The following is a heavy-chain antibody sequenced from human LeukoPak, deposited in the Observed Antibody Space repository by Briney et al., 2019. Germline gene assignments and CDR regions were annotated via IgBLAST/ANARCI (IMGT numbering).Heavy chain of an antibody. J-gene: IGHJ4*02. CDR3: ARGICGSTNCRVFDY. CDR1: GYTFSNHD. CDR2: INPSSGNT. Sequence: PSVKVSCKASGYTFSNHDMNWVRQATGQGLEWMGWINPSSGNTGYAQKFQGRVTITRDTSISTAYMELSNLRSEDTAVYYCARGICGSTNCRVFDYWGQGTLVTVSS. V-gene: IGHV1-8*03. D-gene: IGHD2-2*01.